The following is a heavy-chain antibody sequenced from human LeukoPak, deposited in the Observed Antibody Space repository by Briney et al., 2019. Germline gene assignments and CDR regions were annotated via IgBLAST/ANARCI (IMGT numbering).Heavy chain of an antibody. CDR1: GGTFSSYA. J-gene: IGHJ4*02. CDR2: IIPIFGTA. CDR3: ARPLGYCSSTSCSYYFDY. D-gene: IGHD2-2*01. Sequence: ASVKVSCKASGGTFSSYAISWVRQAPGQGLEWMGGIIPIFGTANYAQKFQGRVTITTDESTSTAYMELSSLRSEDTAVYYCARPLGYCSSTSCSYYFDYWGQGTLVTVSS. V-gene: IGHV1-69*05.